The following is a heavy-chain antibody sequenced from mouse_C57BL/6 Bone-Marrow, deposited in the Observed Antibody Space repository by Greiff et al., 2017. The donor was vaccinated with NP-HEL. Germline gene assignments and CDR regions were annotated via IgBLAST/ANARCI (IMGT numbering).Heavy chain of an antibody. D-gene: IGHD2-1*01. V-gene: IGHV1-81*01. Sequence: QVQLQQSGAELARPGASVKLSCTASGYTFTSYGISWVKQRTGQGLEWIGEIYPRSGNPYYNEKFKGKATLTADKSSSTAYMELRSLTSEDAAVYYCARRGGNLMDDWGQGTSGTVSS. CDR2: IYPRSGNP. CDR3: ARRGGNLMDD. J-gene: IGHJ4*01. CDR1: GYTFTSYG.